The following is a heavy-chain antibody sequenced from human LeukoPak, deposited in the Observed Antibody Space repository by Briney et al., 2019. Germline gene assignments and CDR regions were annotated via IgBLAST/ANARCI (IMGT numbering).Heavy chain of an antibody. V-gene: IGHV3-48*03. J-gene: IGHJ4*02. CDR2: ISSSGSTI. CDR3: ARVTGGYSYGVFDY. Sequence: GGSLRLSCAASGFTFSSYEMNWVRQAPGKGLEWGSYISSSGSTIYYAGSVKGRFTISRDNAKNSLYLQMNSLRAEDTALYYCARVTGGYSYGVFDYWGQGTLVTVSS. CDR1: GFTFSSYE. D-gene: IGHD5-18*01.